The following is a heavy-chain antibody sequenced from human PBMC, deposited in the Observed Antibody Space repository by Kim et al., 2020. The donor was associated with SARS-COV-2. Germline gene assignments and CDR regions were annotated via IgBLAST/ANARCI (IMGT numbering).Heavy chain of an antibody. V-gene: IGHV1-2*06. CDR1: GYTFTDYY. CDR3: ARQGLLIQGLITYYCLDV. D-gene: IGHD3-10*01. Sequence: ASVKVSCKASGYTFTDYYIHWVRQAPGQGPEWVGRIHPNTGDANYAQNFQGRVTMTRDTSFSTAYMELSRLRSDDAALYYCARQGLLIQGLITYYCLDVWGKGTTVTV. J-gene: IGHJ6*03. CDR2: IHPNTGDA.